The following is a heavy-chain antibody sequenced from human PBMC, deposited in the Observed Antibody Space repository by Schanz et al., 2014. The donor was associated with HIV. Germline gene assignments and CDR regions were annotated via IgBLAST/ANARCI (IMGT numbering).Heavy chain of an antibody. D-gene: IGHD6-13*01. Sequence: QVQLVQSGAEVKKPGASVKVSCKASGYTFTSYGISWVRQAPGQGLEWMGWISGYNGNTNYAQKLQGRVTMTTDTSTSIAYMELGSLRFDDTAMYYCARETAEYSRTPVSWFDPWGQGTLVTVSS. J-gene: IGHJ5*02. CDR3: ARETAEYSRTPVSWFDP. CDR2: ISGYNGNT. CDR1: GYTFTSYG. V-gene: IGHV1-18*01.